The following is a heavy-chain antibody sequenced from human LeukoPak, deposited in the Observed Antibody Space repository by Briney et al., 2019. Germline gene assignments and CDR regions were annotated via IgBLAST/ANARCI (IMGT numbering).Heavy chain of an antibody. D-gene: IGHD2-2*01. CDR3: ARGDGSCTGTSCYEIVY. V-gene: IGHV4-4*02. J-gene: IGHJ4*02. CDR2: IYHSGST. Sequence: SETLSLTCAVSGGTISSDNWWSWVRQPPGKGLEWIGAIYHSGSTNYNPSLKSRVTISVDKSKNQFSLKLSSVTAADTAVYYCARGDGSCTGTSCYEIVYWGQGTLVTVSS. CDR1: GGTISSDNW.